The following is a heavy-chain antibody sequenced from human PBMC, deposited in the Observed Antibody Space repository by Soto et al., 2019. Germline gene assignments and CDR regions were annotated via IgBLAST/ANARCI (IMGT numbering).Heavy chain of an antibody. V-gene: IGHV2-5*01. D-gene: IGHD3-22*01. CDR1: GLSLTTSGAV. Sequence: QITLNESLPTLVKPTQTLTLTCSFSGLSLTTSGAVVGWIRQPPGKALEWLSVIYWNDDKRYSPSLKTRLTINKDTSKNQVVLTMTNMDPVDTATYYCARPQPLMIGTDAFDIGGQGTMVTVSS. J-gene: IGHJ3*02. CDR2: IYWNDDK. CDR3: ARPQPLMIGTDAFDI.